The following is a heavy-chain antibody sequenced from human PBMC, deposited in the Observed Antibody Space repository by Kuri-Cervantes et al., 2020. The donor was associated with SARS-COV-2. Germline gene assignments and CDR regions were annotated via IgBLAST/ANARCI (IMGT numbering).Heavy chain of an antibody. V-gene: IGHV1-18*01. Sequence: ASVKVSCKASGYTFTSYGISWVRQAPGQGLEWMGWISAYNGNTNYAQKPQGRVTMTTDTSTSTAYMELRSLRSDDTAVYYCARAGDVYDFWSGYYFPPRFWGQGTLVTVSS. CDR3: ARAGDVYDFWSGYYFPPRF. CDR1: GYTFTSYG. J-gene: IGHJ4*02. CDR2: ISAYNGNT. D-gene: IGHD3-3*01.